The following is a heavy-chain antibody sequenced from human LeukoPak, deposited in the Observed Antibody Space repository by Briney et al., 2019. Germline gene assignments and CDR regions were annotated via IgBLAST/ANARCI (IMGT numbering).Heavy chain of an antibody. Sequence: PLETLSLTCAVYGGSFSGYYWSWIRQPPGKGLEWIGEINHSGSTNYNPSLKSRVTISVDTSKNQFSLKLSSVTAADTAVYYCARARITMVRGVTDDYWGQGTLVTVSS. CDR2: INHSGST. D-gene: IGHD3-10*01. J-gene: IGHJ4*02. CDR1: GGSFSGYY. CDR3: ARARITMVRGVTDDY. V-gene: IGHV4-34*01.